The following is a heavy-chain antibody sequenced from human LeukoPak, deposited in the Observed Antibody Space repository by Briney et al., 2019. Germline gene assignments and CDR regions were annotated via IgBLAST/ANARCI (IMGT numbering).Heavy chain of an antibody. V-gene: IGHV3-30*02. CDR3: ARDMGSGYYDY. J-gene: IGHJ4*02. D-gene: IGHD3-3*01. CDR1: GFTFSSYG. Sequence: GGSLRLSCAASGFTFSSYGMHWVRQALGKGLEWVALIRYNGTNENYADSVKGRFTISRDNSKNTLYLQMGSLRAEDMAVYYCARDMGSGYYDYWGQGTLVTVSS. CDR2: IRYNGTNE.